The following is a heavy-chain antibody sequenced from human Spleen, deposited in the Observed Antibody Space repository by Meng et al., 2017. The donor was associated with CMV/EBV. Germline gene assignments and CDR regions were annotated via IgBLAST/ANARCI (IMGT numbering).Heavy chain of an antibody. CDR1: GDSISSSTYC. CDR2: ICYSGST. V-gene: IGHV4-39*07. CDR3: ATQDAFCSVF. J-gene: IGHJ4*02. D-gene: IGHD2-15*01. Sequence: SETLSLTCTVSGDSISSSTYCWGWIRQPPGKGLEWIGSICYSGSTYYNASLKSRVTMSLDKSKNPFSLQLSSVTAADTAVYYCATQDAFCSVFWGQGALVTVSS.